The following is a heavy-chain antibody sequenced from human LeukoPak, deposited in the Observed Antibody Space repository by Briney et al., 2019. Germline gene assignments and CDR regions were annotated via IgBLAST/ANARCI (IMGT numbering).Heavy chain of an antibody. CDR3: AREAGCSSGSSQGYFDY. V-gene: IGHV3-30*09. J-gene: IGHJ4*02. CDR2: ISYDGNNK. CDR1: GFTFSSYA. Sequence: GGSLRLSCAASGFTFSSYAMHWVRQAPGKGLEWVAVISYDGNNKYYADSVKGRFAISRDNSKNTLYLQMNSLRPEDTAVYYCAREAGCSSGSSQGYFDYWGQGTLVTVSS. D-gene: IGHD6-19*01.